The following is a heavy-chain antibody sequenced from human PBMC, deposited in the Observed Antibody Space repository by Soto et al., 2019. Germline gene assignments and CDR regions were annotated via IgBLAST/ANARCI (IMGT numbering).Heavy chain of an antibody. CDR3: ARDPDYGDATVAAY. CDR1: GYTFTSYA. Sequence: QVQLVQSGAEVKKPGASVKVSCKASGYTFTSYAMHWVRQAPGQSLEWIGWINAGNGNTKYSQKFKARVTITRDTSASTAYMEPRSLRSEDTSVYYCARDPDYGDATVAAYWGQGTLVTVSS. CDR2: INAGNGNT. V-gene: IGHV1-3*01. J-gene: IGHJ4*02. D-gene: IGHD4-17*01.